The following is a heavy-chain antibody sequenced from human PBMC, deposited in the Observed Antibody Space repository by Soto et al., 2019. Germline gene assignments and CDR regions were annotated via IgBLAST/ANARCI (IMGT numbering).Heavy chain of an antibody. CDR1: GYTFTGYY. CDR2: INPNSGST. Sequence: VASVKVSCKASGYTFTGYYMHWVRQAPGQGLEWMGWINPNSGSTNYAQKFQGWVTMTRDTSISTAYMELSRLRSDDTAVYYCAIDKVERSEWELGSHYYYYGMDVWGQGTTVTVSS. V-gene: IGHV1-2*04. D-gene: IGHD1-26*01. J-gene: IGHJ6*02. CDR3: AIDKVERSEWELGSHYYYYGMDV.